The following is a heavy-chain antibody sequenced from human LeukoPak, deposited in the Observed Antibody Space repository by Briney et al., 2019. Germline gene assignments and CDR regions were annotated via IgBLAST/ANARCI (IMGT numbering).Heavy chain of an antibody. V-gene: IGHV4-39*01. CDR2: IYYSGST. CDR1: GGSISSSSYY. Sequence: PSETLSLTCTVSGGSISSSSYYWGWIRQPPGKGLEWIGSIYYSGSTYYNPSLKSRVTISVDTSKNQFSLKLSSVTAADTAVYYCARISKWVITTKDYYYMDVWGKGTTVTVSS. D-gene: IGHD3-16*01. CDR3: ARISKWVITTKDYYYMDV. J-gene: IGHJ6*03.